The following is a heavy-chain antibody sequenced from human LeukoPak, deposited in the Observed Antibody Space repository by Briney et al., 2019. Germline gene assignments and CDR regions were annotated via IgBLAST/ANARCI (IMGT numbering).Heavy chain of an antibody. CDR3: AKDPGYSSSWPDAFDI. CDR2: ISYDGSNK. D-gene: IGHD6-13*01. CDR1: GFTFSRSA. J-gene: IGHJ3*02. Sequence: GGSLRLSCAASGFTFSRSAMHWVRQAPGKGLEWVAVISYDGSNKYYADSVKGRFTISRDNSKNTLYLQMNSLRAEDTAVYYCAKDPGYSSSWPDAFDIWGQGTMVTVSS. V-gene: IGHV3-30*18.